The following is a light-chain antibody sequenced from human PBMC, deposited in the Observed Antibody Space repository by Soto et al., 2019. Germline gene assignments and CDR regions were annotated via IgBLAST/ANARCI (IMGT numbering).Light chain of an antibody. Sequence: EIVMTQSPATLSVSPGERATLSCRASQSVSSDLAWYQQKPGQAPRLLIYGASTRATGVPARFSGSRSGTEFALTISSLQSEDFAVYYCQHFFSWPWTFGQGTKVDIK. CDR3: QHFFSWPWT. CDR1: QSVSSD. V-gene: IGKV3-15*01. J-gene: IGKJ1*01. CDR2: GAS.